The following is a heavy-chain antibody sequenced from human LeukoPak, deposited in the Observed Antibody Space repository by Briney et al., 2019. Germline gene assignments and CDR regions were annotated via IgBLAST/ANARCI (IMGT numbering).Heavy chain of an antibody. CDR1: GGTFSSYA. Sequence: ASVKVSCKASGGTFSSYAISWVRQAPGQGLEWMGGIIPIFGTANYAQKFQGRVTITADESTSTAYMELSSLRSEDTAVYYCARDEGHSGYDSPIYYYYGMDVWGQGTTVTVSS. V-gene: IGHV1-69*13. CDR2: IIPIFGTA. D-gene: IGHD5-12*01. J-gene: IGHJ6*02. CDR3: ARDEGHSGYDSPIYYYYGMDV.